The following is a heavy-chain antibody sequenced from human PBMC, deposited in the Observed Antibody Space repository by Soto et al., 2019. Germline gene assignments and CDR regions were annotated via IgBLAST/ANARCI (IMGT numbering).Heavy chain of an antibody. V-gene: IGHV4-59*08. CDR2: IYYSGST. Sequence: SETLSLTYTVSGGSISSYYWSWIRQPPGKGLEWIGYIYYSGSTNYNPSLKSRVTISVDTSKNQFSLKLSSVTAADTALYYCARHSALRYFDWLTFDYWGQGTLVTVSS. CDR1: GGSISSYY. CDR3: ARHSALRYFDWLTFDY. D-gene: IGHD3-9*01. J-gene: IGHJ4*02.